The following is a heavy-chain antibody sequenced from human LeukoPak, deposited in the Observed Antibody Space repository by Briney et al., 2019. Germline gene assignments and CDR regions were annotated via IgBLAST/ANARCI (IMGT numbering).Heavy chain of an antibody. CDR3: ARDNTAKDP. J-gene: IGHJ5*02. CDR1: GGSFSGYY. CDR2: INHSGST. D-gene: IGHD5-18*01. V-gene: IGHV4-34*01. Sequence: SSETLSLTCAVYGGSFSGYYWSWIRQPPGKGLEWIGEINHSGSTNYNPSLKSRVTISVDTSKNQFSLKLSSVTAADTAVYYRARDNTAKDPWGQGTLVTVSS.